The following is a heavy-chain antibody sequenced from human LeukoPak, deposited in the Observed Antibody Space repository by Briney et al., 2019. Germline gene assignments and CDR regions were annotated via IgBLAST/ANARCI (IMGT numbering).Heavy chain of an antibody. CDR3: ARDRGLTGILTGADY. Sequence: GRSLRLSCAASGFTFSSYAMHWVRQAPGKGLEWVAVISYDGSNKYYADSVKGRFTISRDNSKNTLYLQMNSLRAEDTAVYYCARDRGLTGILTGADYWGQGTLVTVSS. CDR2: ISYDGSNK. CDR1: GFTFSSYA. D-gene: IGHD3-9*01. V-gene: IGHV3-30*04. J-gene: IGHJ4*02.